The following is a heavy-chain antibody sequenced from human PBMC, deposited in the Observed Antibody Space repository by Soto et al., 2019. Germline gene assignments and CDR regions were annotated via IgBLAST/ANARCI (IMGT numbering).Heavy chain of an antibody. D-gene: IGHD6-19*01. CDR3: ARGPAVAGAGWWFDP. CDR2: IYYSGST. J-gene: IGHJ5*02. CDR1: GGSISSYY. Sequence: PSETLSLTCTVSGGSISSYYWSWIRQPPGKGLEWIGYIYYSGSTNYNPSLKSRVTISIDTSKSHFSLKLSSLTAADTAVYYRARGPAVAGAGWWFDPWGQGTLVTVSS. V-gene: IGHV4-59*01.